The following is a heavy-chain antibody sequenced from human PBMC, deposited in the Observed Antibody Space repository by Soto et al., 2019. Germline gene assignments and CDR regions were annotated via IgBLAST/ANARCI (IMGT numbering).Heavy chain of an antibody. CDR3: AKGGQRRGGGYFDY. CDR2: ISGSGRNT. J-gene: IGHJ4*02. Sequence: EVQLLESGGGLVQPGGSLRLSCAASGFTFSSYAMSWVRQAPGKGLEWVSGISGSGRNTYYADSVKGRFTISRDNSKNTLYLQMNSRRAEDTALYYWAKGGQRRGGGYFDYWGQGTLVTVSS. D-gene: IGHD6-25*01. V-gene: IGHV3-23*01. CDR1: GFTFSSYA.